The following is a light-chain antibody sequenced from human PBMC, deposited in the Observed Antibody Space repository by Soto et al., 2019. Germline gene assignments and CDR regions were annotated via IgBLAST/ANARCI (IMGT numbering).Light chain of an antibody. CDR2: DLS. J-gene: IGLJ2*01. CDR1: SSDVGAYHS. CDR3: TSFTDTGTLI. Sequence: ALTKPASGTSFPGRAFPISSTGTSSDVGAYHSVSWYQQHPGKAPKLIIFDLSNRPSGVSDRFSGSKSGNTASLTISGLQAEDEADYYCTSFTDTGTLIFGGGTKVTVL. V-gene: IGLV2-14*03.